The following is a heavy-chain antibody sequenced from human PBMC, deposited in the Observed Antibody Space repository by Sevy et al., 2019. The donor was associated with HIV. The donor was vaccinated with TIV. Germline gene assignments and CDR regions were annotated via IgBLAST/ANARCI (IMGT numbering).Heavy chain of an antibody. CDR1: GFTSSNYW. Sequence: GGSLRLSCAASGFTSSNYWMSWIRQTPGKGLERVANIKFDGSNTYYVDSVRGRLTVSRDNARYSLHLQMNSLTAEDAGLYYCVRDGTCGEGCYYFDYWGRGALVTVSS. D-gene: IGHD2-21*02. V-gene: IGHV3-7*03. CDR3: VRDGTCGEGCYYFDY. J-gene: IGHJ4*02. CDR2: IKFDGSNT.